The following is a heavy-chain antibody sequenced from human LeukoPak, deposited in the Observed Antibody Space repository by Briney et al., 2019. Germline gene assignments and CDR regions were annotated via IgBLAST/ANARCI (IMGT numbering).Heavy chain of an antibody. J-gene: IGHJ4*02. CDR1: GFTFRSYA. D-gene: IGHD3-10*01. CDR3: AREGESYPDLDY. Sequence: GGSLRLSCAASGFTFRSYAMHWVRQAPGKGLEWVSVISFDGNHKQYADSVRGRSTISRDNAKNSLYLQMNSLRAEDTAVYYCAREGESYPDLDYWGQGTLVTVSS. V-gene: IGHV3-30*03. CDR2: ISFDGNHK.